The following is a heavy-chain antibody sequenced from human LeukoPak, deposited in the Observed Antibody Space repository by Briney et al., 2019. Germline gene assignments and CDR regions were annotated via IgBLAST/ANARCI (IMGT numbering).Heavy chain of an antibody. CDR1: GGSFSGYY. CDR3: ARDFAYYYDSSGYAQKGFDI. D-gene: IGHD3-22*01. Sequence: SETLSLTCAVYGGSFSGYYWSWIRQPPGKGLEWIGEINHSGSTNYNPSLKSRVTISVDTSKNQFSLKLSSVTAADTAVYYCARDFAYYYDSSGYAQKGFDIWGQGTMVTVSS. V-gene: IGHV4-34*01. J-gene: IGHJ3*02. CDR2: INHSGST.